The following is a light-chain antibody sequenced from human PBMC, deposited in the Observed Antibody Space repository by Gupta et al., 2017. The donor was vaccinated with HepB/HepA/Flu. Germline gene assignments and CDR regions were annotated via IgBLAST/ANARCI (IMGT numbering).Light chain of an antibody. CDR1: QSVSSSY. J-gene: IGKJ1*01. CDR2: GGS. V-gene: IGKV3-20*01. Sequence: ETVLTQSPGTLSLSTGERATLSCRASQSVSSSYLAWYQQKPGQAPRLLIYGGSSRATGIPDRFSGSGSGTDFTLTISRLEPEDFAVYYCQQYGGSPLTFGQGTKVEIK. CDR3: QQYGGSPLT.